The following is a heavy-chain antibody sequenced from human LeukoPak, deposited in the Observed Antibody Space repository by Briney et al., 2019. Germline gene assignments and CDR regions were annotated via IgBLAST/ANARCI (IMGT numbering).Heavy chain of an antibody. D-gene: IGHD5-18*01. V-gene: IGHV3-11*04. CDR3: ARDPVRGQLWFVY. J-gene: IGHJ4*02. Sequence: GGSLRLSCAASGFTFSDYYMSWIRQAPGKGLEWVSYISSSGSTIYYADSVKGRFTISRDNAKNSLYLQMDSLRAEDTAVYYCARDPVRGQLWFVYWGQGTLVTVSS. CDR2: ISSSGSTI. CDR1: GFTFSDYY.